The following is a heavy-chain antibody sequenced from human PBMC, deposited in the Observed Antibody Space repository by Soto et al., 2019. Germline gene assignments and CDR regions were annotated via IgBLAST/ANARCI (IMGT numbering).Heavy chain of an antibody. Sequence: QVQLVESGGGVVQPGRSLRLSCAASGFTFSSYGMHWVRQAPGKGLEWVAVIWYDGSNKYYADSVKGRFTISRDNSKNPLYLQMTSLGAEDTAVYYWARDLAATAPYYYYYYGMDVWGQGTTVTVSS. D-gene: IGHD6-25*01. CDR3: ARDLAATAPYYYYYYGMDV. V-gene: IGHV3-33*01. CDR2: IWYDGSNK. J-gene: IGHJ6*02. CDR1: GFTFSSYG.